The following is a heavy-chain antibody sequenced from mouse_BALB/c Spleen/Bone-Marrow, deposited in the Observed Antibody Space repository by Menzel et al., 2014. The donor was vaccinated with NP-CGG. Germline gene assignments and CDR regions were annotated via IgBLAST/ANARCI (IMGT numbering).Heavy chain of an antibody. CDR1: RFDFXRYW. Sequence: EVKVIESGGGLVQPGGSLKLFCAASRFDFXRYWMSWVRQAPGKGLEWIGEINPDSSTINYTPSLKDKFIISRDNAKNTLYLQMSKVRSEDTALYYCARPGDYDAMDYWGQGTSVTVSS. CDR3: ARPGDYDAMDY. J-gene: IGHJ4*01. CDR2: INPDSSTI. V-gene: IGHV4-1*02.